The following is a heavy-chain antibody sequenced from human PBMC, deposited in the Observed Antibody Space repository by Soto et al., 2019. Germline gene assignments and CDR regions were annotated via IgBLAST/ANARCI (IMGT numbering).Heavy chain of an antibody. CDR3: ARWWSGSRQGFDP. Sequence: QVQLQESGPGLVKPSQTLSLTCTVSGGSISSGDYYWSWIRQHPGKGLEWIGYIYYSGRTSSNPSLKSRVTISVDTSKNQCSLKLSSVTAADTAVYYCARWWSGSRQGFDPWGQGTLVTVSS. V-gene: IGHV4-31*03. CDR1: GGSISSGDYY. D-gene: IGHD3-3*01. J-gene: IGHJ5*02. CDR2: IYYSGRT.